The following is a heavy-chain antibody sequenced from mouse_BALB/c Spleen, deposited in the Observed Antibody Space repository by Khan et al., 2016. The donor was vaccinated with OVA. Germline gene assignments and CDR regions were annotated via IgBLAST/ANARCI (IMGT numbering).Heavy chain of an antibody. D-gene: IGHD2-14*01. V-gene: IGHV1-4*01. Sequence: QVQLQQSGAELARPGASVKMSCKASGYTFTSYTIHWIKKRPGQGLEWIGYINPSNGYTNYNQKFKDKATLTTDKSSTTAYLQLSRLTSDDSAVYNSVRDGAYHRNDGWFAYWGQGTLVTVSA. J-gene: IGHJ3*01. CDR2: INPSNGYT. CDR3: VRDGAYHRNDGWFAY. CDR1: GYTFTSYT.